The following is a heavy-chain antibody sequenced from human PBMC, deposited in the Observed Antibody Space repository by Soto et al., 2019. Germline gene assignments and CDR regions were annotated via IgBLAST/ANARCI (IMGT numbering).Heavy chain of an antibody. CDR1: GGSISSSSYY. V-gene: IGHV4-39*01. CDR2: IYHSGST. J-gene: IGHJ4*02. Sequence: PSETLSLTCTVSGGSISSSSYYWGWIRQPPGKGLEWIGYIYHSGSTYYTTSLKSRVTISVDTSKSQFSLNLSFVTAADTAVYYCATMGTPATGLYFFDYWGQGSLVTV. CDR3: ATMGTPATGLYFFDY. D-gene: IGHD2-15*01.